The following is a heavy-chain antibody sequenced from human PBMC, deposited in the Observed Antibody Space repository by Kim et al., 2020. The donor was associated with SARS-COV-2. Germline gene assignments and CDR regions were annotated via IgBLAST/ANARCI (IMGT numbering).Heavy chain of an antibody. D-gene: IGHD3-3*02. J-gene: IGHJ3*01. CDR1: GFTFSDSA. Sequence: GGSLRLSCGAPGFTFSDSAMHWVRRASRKGLEWLGRIISKVNGFATAYSGSVRGSFTISIDDSRNTAYLQMYSLKTEHTAVYYCTRVPVATLAFWDV. CDR3: TRVPVATLAFWDV. V-gene: IGHV3-73*01. CDR2: IISKVNGFAT.